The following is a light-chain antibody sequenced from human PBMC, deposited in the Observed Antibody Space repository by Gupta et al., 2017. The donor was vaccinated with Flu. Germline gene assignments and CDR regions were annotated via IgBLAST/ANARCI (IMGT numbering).Light chain of an antibody. V-gene: IGLV3-1*01. J-gene: IGLJ1*01. CDR2: QDN. CDR1: KLGDKY. CDR3: QAWDRGTGV. Sequence: SYELTQPPSVSVSPGQTASITCSGDKLGDKYTSWYHQKPGQSPVLVIYQDNKRPSGIPERFSGSNSGNTATLTISGTQAMDEADYYCQAWDRGTGVFGAGTKVTVL.